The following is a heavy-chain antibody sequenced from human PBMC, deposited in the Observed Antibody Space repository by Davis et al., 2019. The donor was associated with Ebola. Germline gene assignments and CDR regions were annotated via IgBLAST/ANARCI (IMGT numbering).Heavy chain of an antibody. CDR2: IYYSGST. V-gene: IGHV4-39*07. J-gene: IGHJ3*02. Sequence: MPSETLSLTCTVSGGSISSSSYYWGWIRQPPGKGLEWIGSIYYSGSTNYNPSLKSRVTISVDTSKNQFSLKLSSVTAADTAVYYCARTYGPYAFDIWGQGTVVTVSS. CDR3: ARTYGPYAFDI. D-gene: IGHD4-17*01. CDR1: GGSISSSSYY.